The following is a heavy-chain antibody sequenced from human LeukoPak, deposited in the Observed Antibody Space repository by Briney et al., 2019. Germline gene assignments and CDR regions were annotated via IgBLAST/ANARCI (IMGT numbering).Heavy chain of an antibody. D-gene: IGHD6-13*01. CDR2: IYSGGTP. J-gene: IGHJ3*02. Sequence: GGSLRLSCAASGFTVSSNYMSWVRQAPGKGLEWVSIIYSGGTPYYADSVKGRFTISRDSSKNTLYLQMNSLRAEDTAVYYCAREALIAAAGTGSDGYAFDIWGQGTMVTVSS. V-gene: IGHV3-53*01. CDR1: GFTVSSNY. CDR3: AREALIAAAGTGSDGYAFDI.